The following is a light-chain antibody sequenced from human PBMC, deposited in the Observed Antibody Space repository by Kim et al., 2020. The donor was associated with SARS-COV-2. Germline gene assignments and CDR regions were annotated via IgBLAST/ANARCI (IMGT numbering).Light chain of an antibody. Sequence: LSASPAETATLSCRASRNIGSNLLWFQKKLGQVPRLLICGAAFRAAGIPARFSCSGSGTEFTLTITDLLSEDFAVNYCHQCIDLGSFGQGTKLEI. CDR3: HQCIDLGS. J-gene: IGKJ2*04. CDR1: RNIGSN. CDR2: GAA. V-gene: IGKV3-15*01.